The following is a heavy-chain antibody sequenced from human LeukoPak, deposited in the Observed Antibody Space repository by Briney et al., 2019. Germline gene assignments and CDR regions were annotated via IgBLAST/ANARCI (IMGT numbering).Heavy chain of an antibody. V-gene: IGHV7-4-1*02. Sequence: ASVTVSCKASGYTFTSYAMNWVRQAPGKGLEWMGWTNTNTGNPTYAQGFTGRFVFSLDTSVSTAYLQISSLKAEDTAVYYCARALGYCSSTSCPRLCSCEVADYWGQGTLVTVSS. CDR3: ARALGYCSSTSCPRLCSCEVADY. J-gene: IGHJ4*02. CDR2: TNTNTGNP. D-gene: IGHD2-2*01. CDR1: GYTFTSYA.